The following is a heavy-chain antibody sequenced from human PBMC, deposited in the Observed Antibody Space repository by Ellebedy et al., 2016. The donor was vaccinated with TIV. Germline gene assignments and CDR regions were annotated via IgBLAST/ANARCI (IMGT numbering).Heavy chain of an antibody. D-gene: IGHD5-18*01. V-gene: IGHV4-34*01. Sequence: MPSETLSLTCAVYGGSFSGYYWSWIRQPPGKGLECIGEINHSGSTNYNPSLTSRVTISVDTSKNQFSLKLSSVTAADTAVYYCAGGGGYSSPLGYWGQGTLVTVSS. J-gene: IGHJ4*02. CDR1: GGSFSGYY. CDR3: AGGGGYSSPLGY. CDR2: INHSGST.